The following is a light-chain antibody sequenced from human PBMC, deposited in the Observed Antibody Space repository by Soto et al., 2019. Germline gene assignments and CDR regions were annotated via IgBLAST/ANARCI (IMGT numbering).Light chain of an antibody. J-gene: IGKJ4*01. CDR1: QSVSSS. Sequence: EIVLTQSPATLSLSPGESATLSCRASQSVSSSLAWYQHKPGQAPRLLIYATSHRATDIPTRFSGSGSETDFTLTISSLEPEDFAVYYCQQRSDWPPSLTFGGGTKVEIK. CDR3: QQRSDWPPSLT. V-gene: IGKV3-11*01. CDR2: ATS.